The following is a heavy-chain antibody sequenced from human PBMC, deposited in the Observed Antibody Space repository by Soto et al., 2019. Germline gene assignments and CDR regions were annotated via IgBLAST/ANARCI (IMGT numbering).Heavy chain of an antibody. CDR1: GFTFSSYA. J-gene: IGHJ4*02. V-gene: IGHV3-30*18. CDR2: ISYDGSDK. Sequence: PGGSLRLSCAASGFTFSSYAMTWVRQAPGKGLEWVAVISYDGSDKYYADSVKGRFTISRDNSKKTLYLHMNSLRAEDTAVYYCAKEKTFWSEYYSLKEIDYWGQGTLVTVSS. CDR3: AKEKTFWSEYYSLKEIDY. D-gene: IGHD3-3*01.